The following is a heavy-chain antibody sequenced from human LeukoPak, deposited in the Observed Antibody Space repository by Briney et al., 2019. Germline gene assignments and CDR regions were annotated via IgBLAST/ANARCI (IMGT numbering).Heavy chain of an antibody. Sequence: GRSLRLSCAASGFTFSSYAMHWVRQAPGKGLEWVAVISYDGSNKYYADSVKGRFTISRDNSKNTLYLQMNSLRAEDTAVYCCARARRPPGVRLDYWGQGTLVTVSS. CDR1: GFTFSSYA. CDR2: ISYDGSNK. CDR3: ARARRPPGVRLDY. V-gene: IGHV3-30*04. D-gene: IGHD7-27*01. J-gene: IGHJ4*02.